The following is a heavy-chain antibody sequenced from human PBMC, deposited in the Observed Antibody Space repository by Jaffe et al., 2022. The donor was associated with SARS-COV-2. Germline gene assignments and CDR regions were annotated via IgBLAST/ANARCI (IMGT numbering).Heavy chain of an antibody. CDR3: ARSKRLAPPYYYYYGMDV. CDR1: GYTFTSYA. D-gene: IGHD6-25*01. V-gene: IGHV1-3*01. CDR2: INAGNGNT. J-gene: IGHJ6*02. Sequence: QVQLVQSGAEVKKPGASVKVSCKASGYTFTSYAMHWVRQAPGQRLEWMGWINAGNGNTKYSQKFQGRVTITRDTSASTAYMELSSLRSEDTAVYYCARSKRLAPPYYYYYGMDVWGQGTTVTVSS.